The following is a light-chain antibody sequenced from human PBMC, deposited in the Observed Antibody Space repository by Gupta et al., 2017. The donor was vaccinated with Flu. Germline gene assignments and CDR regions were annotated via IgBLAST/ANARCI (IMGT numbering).Light chain of an antibody. CDR3: CSYAGSYTFKL. CDR2: DVI. J-gene: IGLJ3*02. Sequence: QSALTQPRSVSGSPGQSVTFSCNGTINDIGAYNYVSWYRQHAGKGPKLMIYDVIKRPSGVPDRFSGSKSGNTASLTISGLRIEDEGDYYCCSYAGSYTFKLFGGGTKVTVL. V-gene: IGLV2-11*01. CDR1: INDIGAYNY.